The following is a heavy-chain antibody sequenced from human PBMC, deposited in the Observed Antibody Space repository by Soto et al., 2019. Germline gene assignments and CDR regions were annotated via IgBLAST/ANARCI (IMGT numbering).Heavy chain of an antibody. CDR1: GFTFSDYC. CDR2: IWFDGNTR. V-gene: IGHV3-33*01. D-gene: IGHD2-2*01. Sequence: QVQLVESGGGVAQPGMSLRLSCAASGFTFSDYCMHWVRQAPGKGLEWVALIWFDGNTRHYADSVEGRFTISRDNSKNTLHPQMNSLRAEDTAMYFCARDLHVRAAAMMDVWGQGTTVTVSS. CDR3: ARDLHVRAAAMMDV. J-gene: IGHJ6*02.